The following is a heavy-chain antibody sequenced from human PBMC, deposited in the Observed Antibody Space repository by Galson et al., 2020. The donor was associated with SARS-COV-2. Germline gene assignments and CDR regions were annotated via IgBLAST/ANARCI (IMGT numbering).Heavy chain of an antibody. CDR3: ARDLGGAAND. J-gene: IGHJ4*02. Sequence: GGSLRLSCAASGFTFSSFWMHWVRRAPGQGLEWVSRMNEYGSITDYADSVKGRFTISRDNAKNTLYLQMNSLRAEDTAIYYCARDLGGAANDWGQGTLVTVTS. D-gene: IGHD2-15*01. CDR2: MNEYGSIT. CDR1: GFTFSSFW. V-gene: IGHV3-74*01.